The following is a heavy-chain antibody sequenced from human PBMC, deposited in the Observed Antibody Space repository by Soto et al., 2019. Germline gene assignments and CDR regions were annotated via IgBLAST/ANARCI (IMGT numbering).Heavy chain of an antibody. V-gene: IGHV3-64D*06. Sequence: GGSLRLSCSASGFTLSSYAMHWVRQAPGKGLEYVSAISSNGGSTYYADSVKGRFTISRDNSKNTLYLQMSSLRAEDTAVYYCVKDRYDSSGYYDWFDPWGQGTLVTVSS. CDR1: GFTLSSYA. CDR2: ISSNGGST. D-gene: IGHD3-22*01. CDR3: VKDRYDSSGYYDWFDP. J-gene: IGHJ5*02.